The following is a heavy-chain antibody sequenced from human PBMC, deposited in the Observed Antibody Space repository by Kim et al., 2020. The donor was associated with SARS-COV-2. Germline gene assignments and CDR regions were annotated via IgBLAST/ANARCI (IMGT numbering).Heavy chain of an antibody. CDR2: IRSKANSYAT. J-gene: IGHJ6*02. D-gene: IGHD3-10*01. CDR1: GFTFSGSA. CDR3: TSRITMVRGGWLDYYGMDV. V-gene: IGHV3-73*01. Sequence: GGSLRLSCAASGFTFSGSAMHWVRQASGKGLEWVGRIRSKANSYATAYAASVKGRFTISRDDSKNTAYLQMNSLKTEDTAVYYCTSRITMVRGGWLDYYGMDVWGQGTTVTVSS.